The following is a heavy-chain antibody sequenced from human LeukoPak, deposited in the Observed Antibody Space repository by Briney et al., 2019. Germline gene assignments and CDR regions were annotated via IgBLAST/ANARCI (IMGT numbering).Heavy chain of an antibody. D-gene: IGHD3-3*01. Sequence: GGSLRLSCAPSRFTFSRHGMHWVRQAPGKGLEWVAIISNDGSRKYYAHSVEGRFTISRDNSKNTLYLQMDSLRAEDTTVYYCARDRAWNYFDYWGQGTLVTVSS. CDR2: ISNDGSRK. CDR1: RFTFSRHG. CDR3: ARDRAWNYFDY. V-gene: IGHV3-30*03. J-gene: IGHJ4*02.